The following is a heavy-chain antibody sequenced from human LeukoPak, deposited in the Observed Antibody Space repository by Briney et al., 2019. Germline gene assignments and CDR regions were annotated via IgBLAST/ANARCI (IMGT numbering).Heavy chain of an antibody. Sequence: SQTLSLTCAVSGGSITSDTYYRSWIRQPPGKGLEWIGYILHSGSTYYNPSLKSRVTISIDTSKSQFSLKLSSVTAADTAVYYCAKTRDLWSGCFDYWGQGTLVTVSS. D-gene: IGHD3-3*01. CDR3: AKTRDLWSGCFDY. V-gene: IGHV4-30-2*01. J-gene: IGHJ4*02. CDR1: GGSITSDTYY. CDR2: ILHSGST.